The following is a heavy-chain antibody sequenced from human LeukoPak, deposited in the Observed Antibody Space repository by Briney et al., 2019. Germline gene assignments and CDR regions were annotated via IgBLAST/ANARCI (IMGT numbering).Heavy chain of an antibody. CDR3: ARVDSSSYVVIASPFDY. V-gene: IGHV1-2*02. D-gene: IGHD2-21*01. Sequence: ASVKVSCKASGYTFTGYYMHWVRQAPGQGLEWMGWINPNSGGTNYAQKFQGRVTMTRDTSISTAYMELSRLRSDDTAVYYCARVDSSSYVVIASPFDYWGQGTLVTVSS. J-gene: IGHJ4*02. CDR1: GYTFTGYY. CDR2: INPNSGGT.